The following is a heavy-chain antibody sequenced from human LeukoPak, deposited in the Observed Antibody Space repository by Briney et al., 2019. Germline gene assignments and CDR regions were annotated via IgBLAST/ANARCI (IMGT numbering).Heavy chain of an antibody. CDR1: GYTFINYD. CDR2: IIPIFGTA. D-gene: IGHD3-10*01. J-gene: IGHJ4*02. CDR3: ARDLDGRFGEYIFDY. Sequence: SVKVSCKASGYTFINYDFSWVRQAPGQGLEWMGGIIPIFGTANYAQKFQGRVTITADKSTSTAYMELSSLRSEDTAVYYCARDLDGRFGEYIFDYWGQGTLVTVSS. V-gene: IGHV1-69*06.